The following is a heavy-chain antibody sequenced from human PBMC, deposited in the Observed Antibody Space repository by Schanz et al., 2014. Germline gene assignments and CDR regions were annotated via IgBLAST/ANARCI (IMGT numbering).Heavy chain of an antibody. V-gene: IGHV1-69*09. J-gene: IGHJ3*02. Sequence: QVQLVQSGAEVKKPGASVKLSCKASGYIFGSHGMTWVRQAPGQGLEWMGRIIPILGITNVAQTFQDRVTITADKSTSTAYMELSRLRSEDTAVYYCARGLGDERWLDLNEAFDIWGQGTIVTVSS. D-gene: IGHD6-19*01. CDR1: GYIFGSHG. CDR2: IIPILGIT. CDR3: ARGLGDERWLDLNEAFDI.